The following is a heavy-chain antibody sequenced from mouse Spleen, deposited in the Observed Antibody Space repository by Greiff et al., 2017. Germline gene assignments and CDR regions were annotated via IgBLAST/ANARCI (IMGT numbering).Heavy chain of an antibody. Sequence: VQLVESGPGLVAPSQSLSITCTVSGFSLTSYAISWVRQPPGKGLEWLGVIWTGGSTNYNSALKSRLSISKDNSKSQVFLNMNSLQTDDTAMYYCASGRYYSYDAHYWYFDVWGAGTTVTVSS. V-gene: IGHV2-9-1*01. D-gene: IGHD2-12*01. CDR2: IWTGGST. CDR1: GFSLTSYA. J-gene: IGHJ1*01. CDR3: ASGRYYSYDAHYWYFDV.